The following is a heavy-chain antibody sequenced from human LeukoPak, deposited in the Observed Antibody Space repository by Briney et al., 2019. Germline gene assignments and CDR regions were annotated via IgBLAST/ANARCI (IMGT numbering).Heavy chain of an antibody. V-gene: IGHV3-7*03. CDR1: GSTFSSYW. D-gene: IGHD3-22*01. Sequence: GGSLRLSCAASGSTFSSYWMSWVRQAPGKGLEWVANIKQDGSEKYYVDSVKGRFTISRDNAKNSLYLQMNSLRAEDTAVYYCARSVGIHYYDSSGYATHYFDYWGQGTLVTVSS. CDR3: ARSVGIHYYDSSGYATHYFDY. CDR2: IKQDGSEK. J-gene: IGHJ4*02.